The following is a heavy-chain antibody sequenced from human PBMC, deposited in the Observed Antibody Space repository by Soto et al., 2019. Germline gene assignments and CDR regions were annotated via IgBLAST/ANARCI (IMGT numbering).Heavy chain of an antibody. V-gene: IGHV4-34*01. CDR1: GGSFSGYY. CDR3: ARARVAIFGVVIFSVWFDP. Sequence: SETLSLTCAVYGGSFSGYYWSWISQPPGKGLEWIGEINHSGSTNYNPSLKSRVTISVDTSKNQFSLKLSSVTAADTAVYYCARARVAIFGVVIFSVWFDPWGQGTLVTVSS. J-gene: IGHJ5*02. CDR2: INHSGST. D-gene: IGHD3-3*01.